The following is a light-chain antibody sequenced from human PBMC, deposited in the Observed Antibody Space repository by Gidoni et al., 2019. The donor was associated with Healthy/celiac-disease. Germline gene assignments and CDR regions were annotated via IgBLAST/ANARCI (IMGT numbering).Light chain of an antibody. CDR3: QQYNNWPLT. V-gene: IGKV3-15*01. J-gene: IGKJ3*01. Sequence: EIVMTQSPATLSVSPGERATLSCRASQSVSSNLAWYQQKPGQAPSLLIYGASTRATGIPARFSGSGSGTEFTLTISSLQSEDFAVYYCQQYNNWPLTFXPXTKVDIK. CDR2: GAS. CDR1: QSVSSN.